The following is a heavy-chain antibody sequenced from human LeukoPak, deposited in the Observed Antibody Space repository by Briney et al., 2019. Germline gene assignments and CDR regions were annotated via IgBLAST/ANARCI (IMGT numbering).Heavy chain of an antibody. CDR1: GDSVSSNSAA. J-gene: IGHJ3*02. CDR2: TYYRSRWFN. Sequence: SQTLSLTCAISGDSVSSNSAAWNWIRQSPSRGLEWLGRTYYRSRWFNDYAESVKGRIIINPDTSKNQFSLQLNSVTPEDTAVYYCARDRGIPAAHGAFDIWGQGTMVTVSS. CDR3: ARDRGIPAAHGAFDI. D-gene: IGHD6-13*01. V-gene: IGHV6-1*01.